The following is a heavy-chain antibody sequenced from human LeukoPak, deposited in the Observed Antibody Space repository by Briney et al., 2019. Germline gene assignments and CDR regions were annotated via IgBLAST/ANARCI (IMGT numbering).Heavy chain of an antibody. CDR3: ARDGTRGYTGYDFDF. D-gene: IGHD5-12*01. Sequence: GGSLRLSCAASGFTFSDYYMSWVRQAPGKGLEWVSYISSSGSTIYYADSVKGRFTISRDNAKSSLYLQMNGLRAEDTAVYYCARDGTRGYTGYDFDFWGQGTLVTVSS. J-gene: IGHJ4*02. CDR2: ISSSGSTI. V-gene: IGHV3-11*04. CDR1: GFTFSDYY.